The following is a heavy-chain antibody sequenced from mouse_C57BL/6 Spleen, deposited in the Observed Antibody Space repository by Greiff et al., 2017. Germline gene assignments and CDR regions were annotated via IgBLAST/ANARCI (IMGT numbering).Heavy chain of an antibody. Sequence: VQLQQSGPELVKPGASVKISCKASGYAFSSSWMNWVKQRPGKGLEWIGRIYPGDGDTNYNGKFKGKATLTADKSSSTAYMQLSSLTSEDSSVYFCARMEYGSSYPFAYWGQGTLVTVSA. J-gene: IGHJ3*01. V-gene: IGHV1-82*01. D-gene: IGHD1-1*01. CDR3: ARMEYGSSYPFAY. CDR2: IYPGDGDT. CDR1: GYAFSSSW.